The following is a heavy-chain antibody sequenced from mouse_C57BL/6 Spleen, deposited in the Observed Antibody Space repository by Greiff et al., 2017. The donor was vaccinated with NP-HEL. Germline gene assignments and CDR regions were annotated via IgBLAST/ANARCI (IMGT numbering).Heavy chain of an antibody. V-gene: IGHV1-4*01. CDR1: GYTFTSYT. CDR2: INPSSGYT. D-gene: IGHD2-2*01. CDR3: ASGPIYGYDGAWFAY. Sequence: VKLMESGAELARPGASVKMSCKASGYTFTSYTMHWVKQRPGQGLEWIGYINPSSGYTKYNQKFKDKATLTADKSSSTAYMQLSSLTSEDSAVYYCASGPIYGYDGAWFAYWGQGTLVTVSA. J-gene: IGHJ3*01.